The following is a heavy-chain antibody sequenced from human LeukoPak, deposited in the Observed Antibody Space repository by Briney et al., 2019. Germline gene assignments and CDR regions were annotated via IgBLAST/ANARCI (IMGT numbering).Heavy chain of an antibody. D-gene: IGHD3-22*01. V-gene: IGHV4-59*08. J-gene: IGHJ2*01. CDR3: ARSGYFPDWYFDL. CDR2: IYYRGST. Sequence: SETLSPTCTVSGGSISSYYWSWIRQPPGKGLEWIGYIYYRGSTNYNPSLKSRVTISVDTSKNQFSLKLSSVTAADTAVYYCARSGYFPDWYFDLWGRGTLVTVSS. CDR1: GGSISSYY.